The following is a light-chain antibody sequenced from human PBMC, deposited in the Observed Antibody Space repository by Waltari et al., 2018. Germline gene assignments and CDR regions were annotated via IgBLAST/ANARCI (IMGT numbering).Light chain of an antibody. V-gene: IGKV1-9*01. CDR3: LHLNSYPYT. J-gene: IGKJ4*01. CDR2: AAS. CDR1: QGIGSH. Sequence: DIRLTQSPSFLSASVGDKVTITCRASQGIGSHLSWYQQDPGKAPKLLIYAASTLQGGVPSRFSGSGSGTEFALTISGLQPEDFATYFCLHLNSYPYTFGGGT.